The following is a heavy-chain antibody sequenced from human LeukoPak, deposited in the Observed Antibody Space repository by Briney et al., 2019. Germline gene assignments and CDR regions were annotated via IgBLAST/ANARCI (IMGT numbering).Heavy chain of an antibody. J-gene: IGHJ4*02. CDR1: GFTCSSFA. CDR2: MSGSGDSK. Sequence: GGSLRLSCAASGFTCSSFAMSWGRPAPGRGVEWISTMSGSGDSKYYAESVKGRFTISQDNSKNTLYLQMNSLRAEDTALYYCAKAMSWYYFDYWGQGTLATVSS. CDR3: AKAMSWYYFDY. D-gene: IGHD2-8*02. V-gene: IGHV3-23*01.